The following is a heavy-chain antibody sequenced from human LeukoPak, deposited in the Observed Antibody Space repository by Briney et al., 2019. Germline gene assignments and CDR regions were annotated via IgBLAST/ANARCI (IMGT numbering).Heavy chain of an antibody. V-gene: IGHV3-23*01. CDR3: ARSMSTVTTRFFDL. Sequence: GRSLRLSCAASGFTFRTYAMSWVRQAPGKGLEWVSGISDSGGTTYYVGSVKGRFTISRDNSKNTLYLQINSLRAEDMAFYYCARSMSTVTTRFFDLWGRGTLVTVSS. CDR1: GFTFRTYA. J-gene: IGHJ2*01. CDR2: ISDSGGTT. D-gene: IGHD4-17*01.